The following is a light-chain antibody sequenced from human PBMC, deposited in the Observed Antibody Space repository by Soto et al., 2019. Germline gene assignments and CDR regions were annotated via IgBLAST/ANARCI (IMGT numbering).Light chain of an antibody. CDR1: QGISSA. CDR2: DAS. Sequence: ALQLTQSPSSLSASVGDRVTITCRASQGISSALAWYQQKPGKAPKLLIYDASSLESGVPSRFSGSGSGTDFTLTISSLQPDDFATLYCHQFNSYPLTFGGGTQVEIK. J-gene: IGKJ4*01. CDR3: HQFNSYPLT. V-gene: IGKV1-13*02.